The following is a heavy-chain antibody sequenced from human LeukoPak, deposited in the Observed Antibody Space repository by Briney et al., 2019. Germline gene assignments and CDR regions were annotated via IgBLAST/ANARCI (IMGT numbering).Heavy chain of an antibody. D-gene: IGHD5-18*01. CDR1: GFTFSAFY. V-gene: IGHV3-11*06. Sequence: GGSLRLSCAASGFTFSAFYMSWIRQTPGKGLEYLSYLKGDNGDINYADSVKGRFTISRDNAKNSLYLQMNSLRAEDTAVYYCARGGYSYGYYFDYWGQGTLVTVSS. CDR3: ARGGYSYGYYFDY. CDR2: LKGDNGDI. J-gene: IGHJ4*02.